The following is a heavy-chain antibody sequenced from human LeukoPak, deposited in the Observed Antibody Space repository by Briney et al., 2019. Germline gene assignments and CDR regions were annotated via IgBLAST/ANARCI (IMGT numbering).Heavy chain of an antibody. J-gene: IGHJ4*02. Sequence: GGSLRLSCAASGFTFDDYAMHWVRQAPGKGLEWVSGISWSSGSIGYADSVKGRFTISRDNAKNSLYLQMNSLRAEDTALYYCAKDAHWGYFDYWGQGTLVTVSS. CDR2: ISWSSGSI. CDR1: GFTFDDYA. V-gene: IGHV3-9*01. D-gene: IGHD7-27*01. CDR3: AKDAHWGYFDY.